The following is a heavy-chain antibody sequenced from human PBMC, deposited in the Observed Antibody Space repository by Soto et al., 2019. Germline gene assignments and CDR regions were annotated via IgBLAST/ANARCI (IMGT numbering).Heavy chain of an antibody. J-gene: IGHJ6*02. V-gene: IGHV3-49*04. CDR2: IRSKAYGGTT. Sequence: GGSLRLSCTASGFTFGDYAMSWVRQAPGKGLEWVGFIRSKAYGGTTEYAASVKGRFTISRDDSKSIAYLQMNSLKTEDTAVYYCTRVGPRGYDIYYYGMDVWGQGTTVTVSS. CDR1: GFTFGDYA. D-gene: IGHD3-9*01. CDR3: TRVGPRGYDIYYYGMDV.